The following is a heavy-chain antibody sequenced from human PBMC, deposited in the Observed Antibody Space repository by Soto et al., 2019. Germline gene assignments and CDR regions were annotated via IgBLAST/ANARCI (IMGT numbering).Heavy chain of an antibody. J-gene: IGHJ4*01. CDR1: GYTFTDFG. Sequence: ASVKVSCKASGYTFTDFGLIWVRQAPGQGPEWMGWVSAYNGNTNYAQKFQGRVTMTRDRSTSTAYMEVRSLRSDDTAMYYCAREMPGYCSDSACLYGYWG. CDR3: AREMPGYCSDSACLYGY. D-gene: IGHD2-15*01. V-gene: IGHV1-18*01. CDR2: VSAYNGNT.